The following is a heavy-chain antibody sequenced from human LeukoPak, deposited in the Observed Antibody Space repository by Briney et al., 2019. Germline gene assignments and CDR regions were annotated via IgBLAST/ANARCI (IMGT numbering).Heavy chain of an antibody. CDR2: IVVGSGNT. CDR3: AAREVGATYYFDY. V-gene: IGHV1-58*01. CDR1: GFTFTSSA. Sequence: SVKVSCKASGFTFTSSAVQWVRQARGQRLEWIGWIVVGSGNTNYAQKFQERVTITRDMSTSTAYMELSSLRSEDTAVYYCAAREVGATYYFDYWGQGTPVTVSS. D-gene: IGHD1-26*01. J-gene: IGHJ4*02.